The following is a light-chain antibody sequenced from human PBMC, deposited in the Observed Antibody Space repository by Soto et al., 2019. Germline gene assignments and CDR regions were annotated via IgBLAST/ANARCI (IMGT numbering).Light chain of an antibody. CDR1: SSDVGGYNY. CDR3: SSYTSSSIDYV. V-gene: IGLV2-14*01. Sequence: QSALTQPASVSGSPGQSITISCTGTSSDVGGYNYVSWYQQHPGKAPKLMIYEVSNLPSVVSNRFSGSKSGNTASLTISGLQAEDEADYYCSSYTSSSIDYVFGTGTKVTVL. J-gene: IGLJ1*01. CDR2: EVS.